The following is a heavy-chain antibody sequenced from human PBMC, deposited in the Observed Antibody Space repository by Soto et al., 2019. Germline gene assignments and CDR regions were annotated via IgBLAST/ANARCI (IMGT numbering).Heavy chain of an antibody. CDR3: AKRYYSSGYHGDAFDI. CDR1: GFTFSSYS. D-gene: IGHD3-22*01. V-gene: IGHV3-48*02. Sequence: PGGSLRLSCAASGFTFSSYSMNWVRQAPGKGLEWVSYISSSSSTIYYADSVKGRFTISRDNAKNSLYLQMNSLRDEDTAVYYCAKRYYSSGYHGDAFDIWGQGKIVTVSS. J-gene: IGHJ3*02. CDR2: ISSSSSTI.